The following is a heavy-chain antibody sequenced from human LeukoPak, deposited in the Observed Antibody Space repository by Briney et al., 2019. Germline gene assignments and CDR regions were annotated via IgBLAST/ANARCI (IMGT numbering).Heavy chain of an antibody. CDR3: ATSRYNGNDVGVEGRETWFDP. CDR1: GYTFTSYY. J-gene: IGHJ5*02. Sequence: GASLKLSCKASGYTFTSYYMHWVRQAPGQGLERMAIINPSGGSTYYAETVQGRVTISRDKSTNTVYMQMSSLRSEDTAVYYCATSRYNGNDVGVEGRETWFDPWGQGTLVTVSS. CDR2: INPSGGST. V-gene: IGHV1-46*04. D-gene: IGHD1-20*01.